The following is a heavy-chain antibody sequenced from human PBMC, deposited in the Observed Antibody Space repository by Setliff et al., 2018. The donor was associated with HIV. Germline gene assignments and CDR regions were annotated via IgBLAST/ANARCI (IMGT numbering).Heavy chain of an antibody. CDR3: ARDRGLRGWFDP. CDR2: MYISGST. Sequence: SETLSLTCTVSGGSISSYYWSWIRQPPGKGLEWIGHMYISGSTTYNPSLKSRVTLSVDTSRNQFSLNLSSVTAADTAVYYCARDRGLRGWFDPWGQGTLVTVSS. J-gene: IGHJ5*02. D-gene: IGHD4-17*01. CDR1: GGSISSYY. V-gene: IGHV4-4*08.